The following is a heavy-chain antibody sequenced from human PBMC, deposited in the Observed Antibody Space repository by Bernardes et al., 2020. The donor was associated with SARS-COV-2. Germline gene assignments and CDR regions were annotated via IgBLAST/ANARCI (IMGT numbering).Heavy chain of an antibody. J-gene: IGHJ4*02. D-gene: IGHD6-19*01. CDR1: GGSFNDYY. Sequence: SETLSLTCTVSGGSFNDYYWSWIRQSPEKGLEWIGYVYYNGNINHNPSLNYNPSLMSRVTISIDTSKSQFFLKLNSVTAADTAVYYCAREQWLAHYFDYWGPGILVTVSS. CDR2: VYYNGNI. CDR3: AREQWLAHYFDY. V-gene: IGHV4-59*01.